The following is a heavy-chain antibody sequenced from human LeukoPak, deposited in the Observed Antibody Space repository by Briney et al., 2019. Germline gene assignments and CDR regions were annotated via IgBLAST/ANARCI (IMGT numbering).Heavy chain of an antibody. CDR2: MYYSGST. J-gene: IGHJ4*02. Sequence: SETLSLTCTVSGGSISSTTYCWSWVRQPPGKGLEWIGCMYYSGSTYYSSSLKGRVTISLDTPKNQFSLRLNSVTASDTAVYYCARNPPSHSSGWYVAARANLAFDYWGQGTLVTVSS. V-gene: IGHV4-39*01. D-gene: IGHD6-19*01. CDR3: ARNPPSHSSGWYVAARANLAFDY. CDR1: GGSISSTTYC.